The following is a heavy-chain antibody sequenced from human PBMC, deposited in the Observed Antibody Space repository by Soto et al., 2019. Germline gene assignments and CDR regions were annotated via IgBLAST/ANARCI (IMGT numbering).Heavy chain of an antibody. J-gene: IGHJ4*02. Sequence: QVQLVQSGAEVKKPGASVKVSCKASGYTFTSYGISWVRQAPGQGLEWMGWISAYNGNTNYAQKLQGRVTMATDTTTSTAYMELRSLRSDDTAVYYCVYRRVPIGSLDYWGQGTLVTVSS. CDR2: ISAYNGNT. V-gene: IGHV1-18*04. CDR1: GYTFTSYG. D-gene: IGHD2-2*02. CDR3: VYRRVPIGSLDY.